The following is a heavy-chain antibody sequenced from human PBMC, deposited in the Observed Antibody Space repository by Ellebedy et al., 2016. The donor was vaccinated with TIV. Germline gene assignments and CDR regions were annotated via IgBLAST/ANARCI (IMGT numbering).Heavy chain of an antibody. V-gene: IGHV1-2*02. J-gene: IGHJ3*02. CDR2: INPNSGGT. CDR3: ARVRGAAALFDAFDI. Sequence: ASVKVSXXASGYTFTGYYMHWVRQAPGQGLEWMGWINPNSGGTNYAQKFQGRVTMTRDTSISTAYMELSRLRSDDTAVYYCARVRGAAALFDAFDIWGQGTMVTVSS. D-gene: IGHD2-2*01. CDR1: GYTFTGYY.